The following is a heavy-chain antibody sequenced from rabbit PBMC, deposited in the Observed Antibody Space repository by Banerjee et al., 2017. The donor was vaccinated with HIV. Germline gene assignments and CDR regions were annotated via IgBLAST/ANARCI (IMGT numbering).Heavy chain of an antibody. CDR2: IYTSSSST. D-gene: IGHD7-1*01. CDR1: GLDFSSSYW. V-gene: IGHV1S40*01. CDR3: ARSGDGSYNTGLKL. Sequence: QSLEESGGDLVQPGASLTLTCKASGLDFSSSYWICWVRQAPGKGLELIACIYTSSSSTWYASWVNGRFTISKTSSTTVTLQMTSLTAADTATYFCARSGDGSYNTGLKLWGPGTLVTVS. J-gene: IGHJ4*01.